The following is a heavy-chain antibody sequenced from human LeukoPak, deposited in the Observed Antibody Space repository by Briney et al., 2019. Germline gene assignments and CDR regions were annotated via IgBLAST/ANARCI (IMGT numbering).Heavy chain of an antibody. CDR1: GGSMSGYY. V-gene: IGHV4-59*01. D-gene: IGHD3-16*01. CDR2: IYYSGST. J-gene: IGHJ4*02. Sequence: SETLSLTCTVSGGSMSGYYWSWIRQPPGKGLECIGYIYYSGSTYYDPSLKSRATISIDTSKNQFSLKLSSVTTADTAVCYCARAAGGVTQYFDFWGQGTLVTVSS. CDR3: ARAAGGVTQYFDF.